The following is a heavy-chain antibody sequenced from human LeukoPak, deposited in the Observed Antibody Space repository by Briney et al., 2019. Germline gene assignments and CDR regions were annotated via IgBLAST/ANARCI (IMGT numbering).Heavy chain of an antibody. Sequence: PGRSLRLSRAASGFTFSSYSMNWVRQAPGKGLEWVSSISSSSSYIYYADSVKGRFTISRDNAKNSLYLQMNSLRAEDTAVYYCARDPQTIFGVVTRYWYFDLWGRGTLVTVSS. V-gene: IGHV3-21*01. CDR1: GFTFSSYS. D-gene: IGHD3-3*01. J-gene: IGHJ2*01. CDR3: ARDPQTIFGVVTRYWYFDL. CDR2: ISSSSSYI.